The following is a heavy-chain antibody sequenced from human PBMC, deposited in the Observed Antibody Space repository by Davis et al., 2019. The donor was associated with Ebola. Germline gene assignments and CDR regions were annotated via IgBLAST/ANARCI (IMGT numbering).Heavy chain of an antibody. Sequence: GGSLRLSCAASGFIFSSYVMSWVRQAPGKGLEWVSTLGTSADTYYAESVKGRFTISRDNSKNTLYLQMNGLRVEDTAIYYCAKDNSNIWFDIWGQGTMVTVSS. CDR1: GFIFSSYV. CDR2: LGTSADT. V-gene: IGHV3-23*01. D-gene: IGHD2/OR15-2a*01. J-gene: IGHJ3*02. CDR3: AKDNSNIWFDI.